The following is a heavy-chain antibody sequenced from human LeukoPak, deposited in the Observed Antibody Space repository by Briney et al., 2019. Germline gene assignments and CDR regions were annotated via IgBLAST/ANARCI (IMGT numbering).Heavy chain of an antibody. D-gene: IGHD3-10*01. CDR3: ASYGAGKDDY. J-gene: IGHJ4*02. V-gene: IGHV4-39*07. CDR2: IYQSGST. Sequence: PSETLSLTCTVSGGSIIRSSYYWGWIRQPPGKGLEWIGSIYQSGSTYYNPSLKSRVTILVDTSKNQFSLKLSSVTAADTAVYYCASYGAGKDDYWGQGTLVTVSS. CDR1: GGSIIRSSYY.